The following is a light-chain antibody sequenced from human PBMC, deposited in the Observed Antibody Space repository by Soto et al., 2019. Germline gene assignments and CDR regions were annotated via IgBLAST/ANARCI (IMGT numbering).Light chain of an antibody. J-gene: IGKJ3*01. V-gene: IGKV1-27*01. Sequence: DIQMTQSPSSLSASVGDRVTITCRASQGISNYLAWYQQKPGKVPKLLIYSASTLQLGVPSRFSGIGSGTDFTLTISSLQPEDVATYYCQKHNSAPFTFGPGTKVDIK. CDR1: QGISNY. CDR3: QKHNSAPFT. CDR2: SAS.